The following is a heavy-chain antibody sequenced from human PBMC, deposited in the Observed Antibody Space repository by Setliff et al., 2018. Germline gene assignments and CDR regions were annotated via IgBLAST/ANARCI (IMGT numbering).Heavy chain of an antibody. Sequence: PGGSLRLSCAASGFTFSSYNMDWVRQAPGKGLEWVSYINSRSSTIFYADSSGDQENSQGSMKGRFTVSRDTSRNTLYLHMNSLRGEDTAVYYCTRSRYDAKESFQQWGQGTLVTVSS. CDR3: TRSRYDAKESFQQ. D-gene: IGHD5-12*01. V-gene: IGHV3-48*01. CDR1: GFTFSSYN. J-gene: IGHJ1*01. CDR2: INSRSSTI.